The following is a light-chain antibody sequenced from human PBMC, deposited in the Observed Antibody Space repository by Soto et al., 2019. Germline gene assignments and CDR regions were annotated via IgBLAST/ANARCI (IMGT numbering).Light chain of an antibody. V-gene: IGKV4-1*01. CDR3: QQYYGTPPRT. J-gene: IGKJ1*01. CDR1: QSVLYSSDNKNY. CDR2: WAS. Sequence: DIVMTQSPDSMAVSLGERATINCKSSQSVLYSSDNKNYLAWYQQKPGQPTKLLIYWASTRESGVPDRFSGSGSWTDFTLNISSLQAEDVAVYYCQQYYGTPPRTFGQGTKVEVK.